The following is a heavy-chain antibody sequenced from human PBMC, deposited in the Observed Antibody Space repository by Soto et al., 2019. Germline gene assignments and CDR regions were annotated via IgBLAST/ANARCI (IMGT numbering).Heavy chain of an antibody. CDR1: GGTFSTYS. Sequence: QVQLVQSGAEVKKPGSSVKVSCKDSGGTFSTYSMFWVRQAPGQGLEWMGRLIPMLGVRNYAQRFQDRVTIIADKATAPVHMDLSSLRAEDTALYYCTIGSWSGEVFDIWGQGTMVTVSS. J-gene: IGHJ3*02. CDR3: TIGSWSGEVFDI. D-gene: IGHD2-21*01. CDR2: LIPMLGVR. V-gene: IGHV1-69*02.